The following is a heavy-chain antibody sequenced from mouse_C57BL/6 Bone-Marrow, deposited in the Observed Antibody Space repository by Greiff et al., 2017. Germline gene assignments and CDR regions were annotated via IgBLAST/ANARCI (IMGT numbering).Heavy chain of an antibody. CDR3: SSQVTTVLATKYFDV. D-gene: IGHD1-1*01. V-gene: IGHV5-9*01. Sequence: EVKLMESGGGLVKPGGSLKLSCAASGFTFSGYTMSWVRQTPEKGLQWVASISGDGGDTYYPDSVTGRFTISRDNDKTILYLQMSSLRSEDTALYYCSSQVTTVLATKYFDVWGTGTTVTVSS. CDR1: GFTFSGYT. CDR2: ISGDGGDT. J-gene: IGHJ1*03.